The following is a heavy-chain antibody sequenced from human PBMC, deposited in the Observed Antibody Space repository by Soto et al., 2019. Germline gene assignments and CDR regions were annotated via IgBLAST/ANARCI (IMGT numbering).Heavy chain of an antibody. J-gene: IGHJ3*02. D-gene: IGHD3-10*01. CDR2: IEPSVGTT. CDR1: GYTFTTYY. CDR3: TRSFGDVFDI. V-gene: IGHV1-46*01. Sequence: QVQLVQSGAEVKKPGASVKVSCKASGYTFTTYYIQWVRQVPGQGFEWVGIIEPSVGTTTYAQKFEGRGTMTRDTSTSTAYMELSSLTSEDTAVYYCTRSFGDVFDIWGEWTMVTVSS.